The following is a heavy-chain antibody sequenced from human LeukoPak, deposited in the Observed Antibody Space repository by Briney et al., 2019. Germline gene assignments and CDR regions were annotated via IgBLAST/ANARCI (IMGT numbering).Heavy chain of an antibody. D-gene: IGHD2-8*01. CDR3: AREMGVPPIYYYGMDV. Sequence: GGSLRLSCAASGFTFSSYSMNWVRQAPGKGLEWVSYISSSSSTIYYADSVKGRFTISRDNAKNSLYLQMNSLRAEDTAVYYCAREMGVPPIYYYGMDVWDQGTTVTVSS. V-gene: IGHV3-48*01. CDR1: GFTFSSYS. CDR2: ISSSSSTI. J-gene: IGHJ6*02.